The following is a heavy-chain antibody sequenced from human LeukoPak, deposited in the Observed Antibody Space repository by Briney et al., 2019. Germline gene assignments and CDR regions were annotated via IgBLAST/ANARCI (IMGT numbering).Heavy chain of an antibody. V-gene: IGHV3-11*01. CDR2: ISSSGSTI. J-gene: IGHJ4*02. CDR3: AGRTFRGVITPDY. CDR1: GFIFSDYY. D-gene: IGHD3-10*01. Sequence: AGGSLRLSCAASGFIFSDYYMSWIRQAPGKGLEWVSYISSSGSTIYYADSVKGRFTISRDNAKNSLYLQMNSLRAEDTAVYYCAGRTFRGVITPDYWGQGTLVTVSS.